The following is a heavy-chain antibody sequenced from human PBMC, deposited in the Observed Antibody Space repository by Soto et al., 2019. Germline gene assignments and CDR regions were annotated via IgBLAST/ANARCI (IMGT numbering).Heavy chain of an antibody. CDR2: IYWDDDK. J-gene: IGHJ4*02. V-gene: IGHV2-5*02. D-gene: IGHD6-13*01. CDR3: AHIGVSRWFDF. CDR1: GFSLSTRGVG. Sequence: QITLKESGPTLVKPTQTLTLTCTFSGFSLSTRGVGVGWIRQPPGKALEWLALIYWDDDKRYSPSLKTRLTITKDTSKNQVVLTMINMDPLDTATYSCAHIGVSRWFDFWGQGTLVTVSS.